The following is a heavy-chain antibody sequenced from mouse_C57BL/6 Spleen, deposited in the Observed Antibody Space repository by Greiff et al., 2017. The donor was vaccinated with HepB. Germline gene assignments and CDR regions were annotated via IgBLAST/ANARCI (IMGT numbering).Heavy chain of an antibody. J-gene: IGHJ4*01. V-gene: IGHV7-1*01. CDR3: ARDGIYAMDY. CDR2: SRNKANDYTT. CDR1: GFTFSDFY. Sequence: EVKLVESGGGLVQSGRSLRLSCATSGFTFSDFYMEWVRQAPGKGLEWIAASRNKANDYTTEYSASVKGRFIVSRDTSQSILYLQMNALRAEDTAIYYCARDGIYAMDYWGQGTSVTVSS.